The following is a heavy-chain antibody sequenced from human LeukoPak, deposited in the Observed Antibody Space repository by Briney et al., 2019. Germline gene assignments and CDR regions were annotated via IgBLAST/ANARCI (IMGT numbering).Heavy chain of an antibody. Sequence: PGGSLRLSCAASGFTFSSYGMSWVRQAPGKGLEWVSAISGSGGSTYYADSVKGRFTISRDNSKNTLYLQMNSLRAEDTALYYCAKAGGATSSSDYYYYYYMDVWGKGTTVTISS. CDR3: AKAGGATSSSDYYYYYYMDV. D-gene: IGHD1-26*01. CDR1: GFTFSSYG. CDR2: ISGSGGST. V-gene: IGHV3-23*01. J-gene: IGHJ6*03.